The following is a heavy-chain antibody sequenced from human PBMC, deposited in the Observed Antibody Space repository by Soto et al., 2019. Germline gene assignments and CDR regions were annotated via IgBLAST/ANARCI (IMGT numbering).Heavy chain of an antibody. CDR1: GYSFTSHW. Sequence: PGESLKISCKGSGYSFTSHWIGWVRQMPGKGLEWMGLIFPGESDTRYSPSLEGQVTFSADTSISTANLQWSSLKASATAMYYCAGPGGSNYAAFDIWGQGTMVTVSS. J-gene: IGHJ3*02. CDR2: IFPGESDT. D-gene: IGHD2-15*01. CDR3: AGPGGSNYAAFDI. V-gene: IGHV5-51*01.